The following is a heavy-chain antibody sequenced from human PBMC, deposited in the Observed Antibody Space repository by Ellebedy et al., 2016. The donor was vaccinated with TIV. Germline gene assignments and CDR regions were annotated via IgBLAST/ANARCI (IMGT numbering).Heavy chain of an antibody. D-gene: IGHD4-17*01. CDR3: ARGPRGDYADY. V-gene: IGHV1-8*02. CDR1: GYTLTSYY. CDR2: MNPNSGNT. Sequence: AASVKVSCKASGYTLTSYYMHWVRQATGQGLEWMGWMNPNSGNTGYAQKFQGRVTMTRNTSISTAYMELSSLRSEDTAVYYCARGPRGDYADYWGQGTLVTVSS. J-gene: IGHJ4*02.